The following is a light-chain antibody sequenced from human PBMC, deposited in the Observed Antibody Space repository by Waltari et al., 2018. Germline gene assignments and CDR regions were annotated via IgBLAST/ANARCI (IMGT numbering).Light chain of an antibody. Sequence: EIVLTQSPGTQSLSPGDRATLSCRASQTVSRNQLAWYQQKPGQAPRLLIYGASDRATGIPDRFSGSGSGTDFSLTINILEPEDFAVYYCQQYGNSPYTFGQGSKLEIK. CDR1: QTVSRNQ. CDR2: GAS. J-gene: IGKJ2*01. V-gene: IGKV3-20*01. CDR3: QQYGNSPYT.